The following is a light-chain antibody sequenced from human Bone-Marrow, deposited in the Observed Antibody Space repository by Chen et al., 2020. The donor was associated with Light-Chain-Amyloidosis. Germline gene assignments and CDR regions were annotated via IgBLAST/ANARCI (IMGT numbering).Light chain of an antibody. Sequence: AIQMTQSPSSLSASVGDRVTITCRASQGIRNDLGWYQQKPGTAPMLLIYPASSLQRRLPSRCNGSGSGTDIPLTISSLLPEDFATYCSLQVHNCPPAFGPRTTVEIQ. V-gene: IGKV1-6*01. J-gene: IGKJ1*01. CDR1: QGIRND. CDR2: PAS. CDR3: LQVHNCPPA.